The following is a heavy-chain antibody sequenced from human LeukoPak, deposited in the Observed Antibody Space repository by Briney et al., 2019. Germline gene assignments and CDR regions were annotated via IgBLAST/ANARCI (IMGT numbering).Heavy chain of an antibody. CDR3: ARVNGGIAAAGNLNWFDP. J-gene: IGHJ5*02. D-gene: IGHD6-13*01. Sequence: PSETLSLTCAVYGGSFSGYYWSWIRQPPGKGLEWIGEINHSGSTNYNPSLKSRVTISVDTSKNQFPLKLSSVTAADTAVYYCARVNGGIAAAGNLNWFDPWGQGTLVTVSS. CDR2: INHSGST. V-gene: IGHV4-34*01. CDR1: GGSFSGYY.